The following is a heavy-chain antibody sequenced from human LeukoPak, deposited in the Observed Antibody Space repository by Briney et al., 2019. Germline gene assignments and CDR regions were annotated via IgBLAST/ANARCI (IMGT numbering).Heavy chain of an antibody. CDR1: GYAFSGYY. CDR3: ARVGCTNGVCYNAYYYYALDV. CDR2: INPNSGGT. D-gene: IGHD2-8*01. J-gene: IGHJ6*02. Sequence: GASVKVSCKASGYAFSGYYIHWVRQAPGQGLEWMGWINPNSGGTNYAQKFQGRVTLTRDTSISTAHMELSRLRSDDTAVYYCARVGCTNGVCYNAYYYYALDVWGQGTTVTVSS. V-gene: IGHV1-2*02.